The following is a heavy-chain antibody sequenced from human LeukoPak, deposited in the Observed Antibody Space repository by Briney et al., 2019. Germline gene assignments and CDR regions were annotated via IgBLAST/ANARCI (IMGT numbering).Heavy chain of an antibody. CDR1: GFTVSSNY. J-gene: IGHJ4*02. CDR2: IYSGGST. D-gene: IGHD3-22*01. Sequence: PGGSLRLSCAASGFTVSSNYMSWVRQAPGEGLEWVSVIYSGGSTYYADSVKGGFTISRDNSKNTLYLQMNSLRAEATAVYYCARDRYYDSSGYTNWGQGTLVTVSS. V-gene: IGHV3-66*01. CDR3: ARDRYYDSSGYTN.